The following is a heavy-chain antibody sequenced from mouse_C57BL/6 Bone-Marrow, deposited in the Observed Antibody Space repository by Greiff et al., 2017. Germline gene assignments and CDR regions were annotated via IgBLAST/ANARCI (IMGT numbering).Heavy chain of an antibody. CDR2: ISDGGSYT. CDR1: GFTFSSYA. V-gene: IGHV5-4*01. Sequence: EVQLVESGGGLVKPGGSLKLSCAASGFTFSSYAMSWVRQTPEKRLEWVATISDGGSYTYYPDNVKGRFTISRDNAKNNLYLQMSHLKSEDTAMYYCARERENVGFAYWGQGTLVTVSA. CDR3: ARERENVGFAY. J-gene: IGHJ3*01.